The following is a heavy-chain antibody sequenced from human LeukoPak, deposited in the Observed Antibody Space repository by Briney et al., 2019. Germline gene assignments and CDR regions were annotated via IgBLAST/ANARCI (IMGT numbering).Heavy chain of an antibody. J-gene: IGHJ4*02. D-gene: IGHD2-2*01. CDR3: ARDVGEYCSSTNCYASHY. V-gene: IGHV1-2*02. CDR2: INPNSGGT. CDR1: GYTFTGYY. Sequence: ASVKVSCKASGYTFTGYYLHWVRQAPGQGLEWMGWINPNSGGTNYGHKFQGRVTMTRDTSITTAYMELSSLRSDDTAVYYCARDVGEYCSSTNCYASHYWGQGTLVTVSS.